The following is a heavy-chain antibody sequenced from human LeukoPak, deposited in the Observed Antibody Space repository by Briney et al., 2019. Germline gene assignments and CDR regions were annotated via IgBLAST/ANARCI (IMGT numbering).Heavy chain of an antibody. CDR3: ARDRRWTIFGVAYYYYGMDV. CDR2: INPNSGGT. V-gene: IGHV1-2*04. J-gene: IGHJ6*02. CDR1: GYTFTGYY. Sequence: GESLKVSCKASGYTFTGYYMHWVRQAPGQGLEWTGWINPNSGGTNYAQKFQGWVTMTRDTSISTAYMELSRLRSDDTAVYYCARDRRWTIFGVAYYYYGMDVWGQGTTVTVSS. D-gene: IGHD3-3*01.